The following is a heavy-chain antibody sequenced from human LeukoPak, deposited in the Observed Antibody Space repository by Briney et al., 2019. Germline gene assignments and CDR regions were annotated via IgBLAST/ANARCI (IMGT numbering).Heavy chain of an antibody. CDR2: IYTSGST. J-gene: IGHJ4*02. CDR1: GYSISSDYY. V-gene: IGHV4-4*07. Sequence: PSETRSLTCTVSGYSISSDYYWTWIRQPAGKGLEWIGRIYTSGSTNYNPSLKSRVTMSVDTSKNQFSLKLSSVTAADTAVYYCARVATIPTKTFDYWGQGTLVTVSS. CDR3: ARVATIPTKTFDY. D-gene: IGHD5-12*01.